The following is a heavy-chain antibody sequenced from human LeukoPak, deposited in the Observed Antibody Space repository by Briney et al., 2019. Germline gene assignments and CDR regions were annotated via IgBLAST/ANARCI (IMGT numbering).Heavy chain of an antibody. CDR2: INPNSGGT. V-gene: IGHV1-2*02. CDR3: ARGGDIVVVVAARSPPYYMDV. D-gene: IGHD2-15*01. Sequence: GASVKVSCKASGCTFTGYYMHWVRQAPRQGLEWMGWINPNSGGTNYAQKFQGRVTMTRDTSISTAYMELSRLRSDDTAVYYCARGGDIVVVVAARSPPYYMDVWGKGTTVTVSS. CDR1: GCTFTGYY. J-gene: IGHJ6*03.